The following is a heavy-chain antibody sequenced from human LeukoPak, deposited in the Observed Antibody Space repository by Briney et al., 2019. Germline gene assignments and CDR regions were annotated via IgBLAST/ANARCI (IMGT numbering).Heavy chain of an antibody. Sequence: PGGSLRLSCAASGLTFSSSAMNWVRQAPGKGLEWVSGTSSSGGITYYADSVKGRFTISRDNSKNTLYLQLNSLRAEDTAVYYCAKSSQRFGMDVWGQGTTVTVSS. CDR1: GLTFSSSA. J-gene: IGHJ6*02. V-gene: IGHV3-23*01. CDR3: AKSSQRFGMDV. CDR2: TSSSGGIT.